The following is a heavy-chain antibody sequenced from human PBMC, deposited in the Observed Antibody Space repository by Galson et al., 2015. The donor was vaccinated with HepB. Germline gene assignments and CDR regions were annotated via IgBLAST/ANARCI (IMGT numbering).Heavy chain of an antibody. Sequence: SLRLSCAASGFTFSSYWMSWVRQAPGRGLEWVANINEDGRRKHHVDSVKGRFTISRDNAKNSLYLQMNSLRVEDTAVHFCARHPTYTFDLWGRGTLVTVSS. J-gene: IGHJ2*01. CDR1: GFTFSSYW. V-gene: IGHV3-7*01. CDR2: INEDGRRK. D-gene: IGHD2-2*02. CDR3: ARHPTYTFDL.